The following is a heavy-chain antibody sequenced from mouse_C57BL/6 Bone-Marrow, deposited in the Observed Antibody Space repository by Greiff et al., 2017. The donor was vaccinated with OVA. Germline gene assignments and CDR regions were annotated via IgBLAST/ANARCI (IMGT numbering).Heavy chain of an antibody. CDR3: ARWDYDYPWFAY. J-gene: IGHJ3*01. CDR2: IYPGSGST. V-gene: IGHV1-55*01. CDR1: GYTFTSYW. Sequence: QVQLQQSGAELVKPGASVKMSCKASGYTFTSYWITWVKQRPGQGLEWIGDIYPGSGSTNYNEKFKSKATLTVDTSSSTAYMQLSSLTSEDSAVYYCARWDYDYPWFAYWGQGTLVTVSA. D-gene: IGHD2-4*01.